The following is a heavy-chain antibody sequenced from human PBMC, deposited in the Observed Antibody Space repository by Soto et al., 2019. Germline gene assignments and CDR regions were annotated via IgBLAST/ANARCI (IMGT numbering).Heavy chain of an antibody. CDR2: ISYDGRDK. CDR1: GFTFSTYG. Sequence: QVQLVESGGGVVQPGRSLRLSCAASGFTFSTYGMHWVRQAPGKGLEWVAVISYDGRDKYHADSVKGRFTISRDNSKNTPYLQMNSLRAEDTAVYYCAKDRDTYGSSYYFDYWGQGTLVTVSS. CDR3: AKDRDTYGSSYYFDY. J-gene: IGHJ4*02. D-gene: IGHD5-18*01. V-gene: IGHV3-30*18.